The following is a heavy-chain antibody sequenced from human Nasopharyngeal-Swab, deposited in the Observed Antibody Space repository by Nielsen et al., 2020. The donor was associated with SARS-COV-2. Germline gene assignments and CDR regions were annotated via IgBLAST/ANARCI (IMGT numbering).Heavy chain of an antibody. J-gene: IGHJ4*02. V-gene: IGHV1-69*01. D-gene: IGHD3-10*01. CDR3: ASSAIWFGEFPFDY. Sequence: WVRQAPGQGLEWMGGIIPIFGTANYAQKFQGRVMITADESTSTAYMELSSLRSEDTAVYYCASSAIWFGEFPFDYWGQGTLVTVSS. CDR2: IIPIFGTA.